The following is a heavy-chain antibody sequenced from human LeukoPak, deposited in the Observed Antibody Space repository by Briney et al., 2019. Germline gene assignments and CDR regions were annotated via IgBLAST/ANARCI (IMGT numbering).Heavy chain of an antibody. J-gene: IGHJ4*02. D-gene: IGHD2-15*01. Sequence: PSDTLSLTCTVSGGSISSYYWSWIRQPPGKGLEWIGYIYYSGSTNYNPSLKSRVTISVDTSKNQFSLKLSSVTAADTAVYYCAREVAASFDYWGQGTLVTASS. CDR1: GGSISSYY. V-gene: IGHV4-59*01. CDR2: IYYSGST. CDR3: AREVAASFDY.